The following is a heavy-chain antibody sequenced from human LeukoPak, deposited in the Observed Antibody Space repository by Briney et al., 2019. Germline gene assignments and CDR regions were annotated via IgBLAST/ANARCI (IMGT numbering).Heavy chain of an antibody. CDR1: GYTFTGYY. CDR3: ARRQGQQLNAFDI. V-gene: IGHV1-2*02. CDR2: INPNSGGT. D-gene: IGHD6-13*01. Sequence: ASVTVSCTASGYTFTGYYMHWVRQAPGQGLEWMGWINPNSGGTNYAQKFQGRVTMTRDTSISTAYMELSRLRSDDTAVYYCARRQGQQLNAFDIWGQGTMVTVSS. J-gene: IGHJ3*02.